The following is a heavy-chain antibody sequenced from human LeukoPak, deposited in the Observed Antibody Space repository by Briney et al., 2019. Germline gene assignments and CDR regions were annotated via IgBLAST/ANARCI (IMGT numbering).Heavy chain of an antibody. Sequence: SETLSLTCTVSGGSISSGGYYWSWIRQPPGKGLEWIGYIYHSGSTYYNPSLKSRVTISVDRSKNQFSLKLSSVTAADTAVYYCARVGEDFRSAFDIWGQGTMVTVSS. CDR1: GGSISSGGYY. CDR2: IYHSGST. V-gene: IGHV4-30-2*01. CDR3: ARVGEDFRSAFDI. J-gene: IGHJ3*02. D-gene: IGHD3-16*01.